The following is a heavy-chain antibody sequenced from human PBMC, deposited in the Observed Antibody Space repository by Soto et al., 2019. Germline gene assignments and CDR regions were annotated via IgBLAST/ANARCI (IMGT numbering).Heavy chain of an antibody. CDR1: GGSVTSDNYY. CDR3: ARVTTQFWPIPPKFDI. CDR2: IYHTGST. D-gene: IGHD4-17*01. V-gene: IGHV4-30-4*01. J-gene: IGHJ3*02. Sequence: SETLSLTCTVSGGSVTSDNYYWSWIRQPPGKGLEWIGHIYHTGSTYYNSSLKSRVTLSLDTSNNQFSLELTSATASDTAVYYCARVTTQFWPIPPKFDIWGQGTMVTV.